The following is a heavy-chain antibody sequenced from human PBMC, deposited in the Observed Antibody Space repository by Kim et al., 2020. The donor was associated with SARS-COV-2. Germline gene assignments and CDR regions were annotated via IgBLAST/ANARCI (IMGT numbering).Heavy chain of an antibody. Sequence: SETLSLTCAVYGGSFSGYYWSWIRQPPGKGLEWIGEINHSGSTNYNPSLKSRVTISVDTSKNQFSLKLSSVTAADTAVYYCHRGWQQLVRWGFYYYYGMDVWGQGTTVTVSS. CDR3: HRGWQQLVRWGFYYYYGMDV. CDR2: INHSGST. J-gene: IGHJ6*02. D-gene: IGHD6-13*01. CDR1: GGSFSGYY. V-gene: IGHV4-34*01.